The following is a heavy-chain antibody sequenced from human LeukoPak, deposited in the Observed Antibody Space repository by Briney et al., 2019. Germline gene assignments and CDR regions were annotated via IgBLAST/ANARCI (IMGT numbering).Heavy chain of an antibody. CDR3: ARADCFSSTCYLRSSWFDP. CDR1: GFSLSSYD. Sequence: GGSLRLSCAASGFSLSSYDMNWVRQAPGKGLEWVSSISTTSTYIYYRHSVKGRFTISRDNARNSLYLQMNGLGAEDTAVYYCARADCFSSTCYLRSSWFDPWGQGTLVTVSS. V-gene: IGHV3-21*01. J-gene: IGHJ5*02. D-gene: IGHD2-2*01. CDR2: ISTTSTYI.